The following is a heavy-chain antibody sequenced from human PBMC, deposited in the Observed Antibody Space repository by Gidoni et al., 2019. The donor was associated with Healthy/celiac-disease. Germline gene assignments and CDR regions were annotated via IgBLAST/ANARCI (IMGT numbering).Heavy chain of an antibody. D-gene: IGHD3-22*01. Sequence: EVQLVESGGVVVQPGGSLRLSCAASGFTFDDYTMHWVRQAPGKGLEWVSLISWDGGSTYYADSVKGRFTISRDNSKNSLYLQMNSLRTEDTALYYCARTYDSSGPFDYWGQGTLVTVSS. CDR3: ARTYDSSGPFDY. V-gene: IGHV3-43*01. CDR1: GFTFDDYT. CDR2: ISWDGGST. J-gene: IGHJ4*02.